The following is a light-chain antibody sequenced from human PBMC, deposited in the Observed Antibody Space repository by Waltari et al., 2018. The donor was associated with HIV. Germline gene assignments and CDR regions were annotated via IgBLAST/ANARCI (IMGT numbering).Light chain of an antibody. CDR1: ALPKQY. V-gene: IGLV3-25*03. CDR2: KDS. J-gene: IGLJ2*01. CDR3: QSADSSGTYVV. Sequence: SYKLTQPPSVSVSPGQTAMITCSGDALPKQYSYWFQQKPGQDPVVVIYKDSERPSGIPERFSGSSSGTAATLTISGVQAEDEADYYCQSADSSGTYVVFGGGTKLTVL.